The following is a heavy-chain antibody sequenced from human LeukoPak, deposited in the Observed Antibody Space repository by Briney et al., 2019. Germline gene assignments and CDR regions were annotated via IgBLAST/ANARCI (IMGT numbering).Heavy chain of an antibody. V-gene: IGHV1-2*02. Sequence: VASVKVSCKASGYTFTGYYMHWVRQAPGQGLEWMGWINPNSGGTNYAQKFQGRVTMTRDTSISTAYMELSRLRSDDTAVYYCAIEPATMVRGVGYYFDYWGQGTLVTVSS. CDR1: GYTFTGYY. D-gene: IGHD3-10*01. CDR3: AIEPATMVRGVGYYFDY. J-gene: IGHJ4*02. CDR2: INPNSGGT.